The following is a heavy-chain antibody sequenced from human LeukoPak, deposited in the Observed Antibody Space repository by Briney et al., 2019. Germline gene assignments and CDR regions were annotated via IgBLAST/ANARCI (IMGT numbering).Heavy chain of an antibody. D-gene: IGHD3-10*01. Sequence: SGGSLRLSCAASGFTFSSYVMHWVRQAPGKGLEWVAVIWYDGSNKYYADSVKGRFTISRDNSKNTLYLQMNSLRAEDTAVYYCARDDPYGSGSYPNYWGQGTLVTVSS. CDR2: IWYDGSNK. V-gene: IGHV3-33*08. CDR1: GFTFSSYV. CDR3: ARDDPYGSGSYPNY. J-gene: IGHJ4*02.